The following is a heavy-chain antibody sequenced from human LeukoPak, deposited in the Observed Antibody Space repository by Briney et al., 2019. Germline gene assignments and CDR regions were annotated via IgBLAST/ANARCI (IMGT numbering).Heavy chain of an antibody. CDR3: ARDSPLIAPRPGGFDY. J-gene: IGHJ4*02. CDR1: GFTFSSYS. CDR2: ITSSSTL. V-gene: IGHV3-48*02. Sequence: GGSLRLSCAASGFTFSSYSMNWVRQAPVKGLELVSYITSSSTLYYADSVRGRFTISRDNAKNSLYLQMNSLRDEDTAVYYCARDSPLIAPRPGGFDYWGQGTLVTVSS. D-gene: IGHD6-6*01.